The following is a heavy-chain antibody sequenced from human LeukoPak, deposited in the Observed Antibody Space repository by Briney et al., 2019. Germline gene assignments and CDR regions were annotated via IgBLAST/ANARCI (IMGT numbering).Heavy chain of an antibody. V-gene: IGHV3-66*01. D-gene: IGHD5-18*01. CDR2: IYSGGST. CDR3: ARDSGNGYSYGYAPDY. J-gene: IGHJ4*02. CDR1: GFTVSSNY. Sequence: GGSLRLSCAASGFTVSSNYMSWVRQAPGKGLEWVSVIYSGGSTYYADSVKGRFTISRDNSKNTLYLQMNSLRAEDTAVYYCARDSGNGYSYGYAPDYWGQGTLVTVSS.